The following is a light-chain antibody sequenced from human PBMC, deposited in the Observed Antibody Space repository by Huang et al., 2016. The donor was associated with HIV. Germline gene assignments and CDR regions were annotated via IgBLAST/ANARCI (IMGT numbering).Light chain of an antibody. CDR3: QQRSKWPIT. CDR1: QSVGNY. Sequence: EIVLTQSPGTLSLSPGERATLSCRTSQSVGNYLVWYQQKPGKVPRLLIYDASYRAAGIPARVSGSGSGTDFTLTMSSLEPEDFAVYYCQQRSKWPITFGQGTRLEMK. V-gene: IGKV3-11*01. CDR2: DAS. J-gene: IGKJ5*01.